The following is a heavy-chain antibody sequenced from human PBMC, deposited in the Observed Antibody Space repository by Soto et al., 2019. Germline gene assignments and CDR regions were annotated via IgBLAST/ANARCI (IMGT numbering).Heavy chain of an antibody. Sequence: SETLSLTCTVSCGSISSYYWSWIRQPPGKGLEWIGYIYYSGSTNYNPSLKSRVTISVDTSKNQFSLKLSSVTAADTAVYYCARGLTYYDFWRVWFDPWGQGTLVTVSS. CDR1: CGSISSYY. CDR2: IYYSGST. J-gene: IGHJ5*02. CDR3: ARGLTYYDFWRVWFDP. D-gene: IGHD3-3*01. V-gene: IGHV4-59*01.